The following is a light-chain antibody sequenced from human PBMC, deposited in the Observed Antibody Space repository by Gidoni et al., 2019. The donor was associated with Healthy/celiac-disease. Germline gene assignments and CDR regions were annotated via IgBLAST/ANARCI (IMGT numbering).Light chain of an antibody. J-gene: IGKJ1*01. V-gene: IGKV2-28*01. CDR1: QSLLHSNGYNY. CDR3: MQALQTPWT. Sequence: DIVLTQSPHSLTVHPAAPSSTSCRSSQSLLHSNGYNYLDWYLQKPGQSPQLLIYVGSSRACGVPDKFSGSGSGTDFTLNISSVEAEDVGVYYCMQALQTPWTFGQGTKVEIK. CDR2: VGS.